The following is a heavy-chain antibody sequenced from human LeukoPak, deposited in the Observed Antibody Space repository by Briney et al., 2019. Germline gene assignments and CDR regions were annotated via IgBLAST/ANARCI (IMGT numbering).Heavy chain of an antibody. CDR1: GGSFSSYY. CDR3: ARSHSVWTSFDY. Sequence: SETLSLTCAVYGGSFSSYYWSWIRQPPGKGLEWIGYIYYSGSTNYNPSLKSRVTISVDTSKNQFSLKLSSVTAADTAVYYCARSHSVWTSFDYWGQGTLVTVSS. D-gene: IGHD3/OR15-3a*01. V-gene: IGHV4-59*01. CDR2: IYYSGST. J-gene: IGHJ4*02.